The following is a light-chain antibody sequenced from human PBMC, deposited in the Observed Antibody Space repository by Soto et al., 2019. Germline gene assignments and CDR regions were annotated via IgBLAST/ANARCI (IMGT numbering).Light chain of an antibody. V-gene: IGKV3-15*01. J-gene: IGKJ3*01. Sequence: EIVMTQSPATLSVSPGERATLSCRASQSVSSNLAWYQQKPVQAPRLLIYGASTRATGIPARFRGSGSGTESALTISSLRSQAFAVYYCEQYNNCPLFTFGPGTKVYIK. CDR3: EQYNNCPLFT. CDR1: QSVSSN. CDR2: GAS.